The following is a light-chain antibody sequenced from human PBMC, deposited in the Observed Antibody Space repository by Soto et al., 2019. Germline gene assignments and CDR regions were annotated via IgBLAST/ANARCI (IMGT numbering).Light chain of an antibody. CDR1: QSVNNY. CDR2: DAS. Sequence: EIVLTQSPATLSLSPGERATLSCRTSQSVNNYLAWYQPKPGQAPRLLIYDASNRDTGIPERFSGSVSGTDFPIPISGLESEDFAVYYCQQRSDWPPITFGQGTRLDIK. J-gene: IGKJ5*01. CDR3: QQRSDWPPIT. V-gene: IGKV3-11*01.